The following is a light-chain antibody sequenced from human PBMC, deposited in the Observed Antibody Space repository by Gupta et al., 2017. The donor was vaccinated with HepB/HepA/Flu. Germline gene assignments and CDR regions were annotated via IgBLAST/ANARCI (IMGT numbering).Light chain of an antibody. J-gene: IGLJ2*01. CDR1: SRDVGTYNL. V-gene: IGLV2-23*02. Sequence: SALTQPASVSGSPGHSITIPCTGTSRDVGTYNLVSWYQQHPGKAPKLMIDDVIKRASGVSNRFSGSKSGNTASLTISGLQDEDEADYYCCSYEGSNTLVFGGGTKLTVL. CDR3: CSYEGSNTLV. CDR2: DVI.